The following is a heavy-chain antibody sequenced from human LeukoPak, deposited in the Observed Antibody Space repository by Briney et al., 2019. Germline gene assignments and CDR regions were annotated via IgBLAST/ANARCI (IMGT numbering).Heavy chain of an antibody. CDR3: ARKVVRGVYDAFDI. V-gene: IGHV4-4*07. Sequence: PSETLSLTCTVSGGSISSYYWSWIRQPAGKGLEWIGRIYTSGSTNYNPSLKSRVTISVDTSKNQFSLKLSSVTAADTAVYYCARKVVRGVYDAFDIWGQGTMVTVSS. D-gene: IGHD3-10*01. CDR1: GGSISSYY. J-gene: IGHJ3*02. CDR2: IYTSGST.